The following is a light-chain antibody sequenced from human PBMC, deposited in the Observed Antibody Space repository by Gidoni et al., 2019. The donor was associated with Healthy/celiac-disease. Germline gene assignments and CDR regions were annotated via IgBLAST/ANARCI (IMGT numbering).Light chain of an antibody. CDR2: DAS. Sequence: ESVLTQSPATLSLSPGERATLSCRASQSVSSYLAWYQHKPGQAPRLLIYDASNRATGIPARFSGSGSGTDFTLTISSLEPEDFAVYYCQQRSNWPRTFGQGTKLEIK. CDR1: QSVSSY. J-gene: IGKJ2*01. CDR3: QQRSNWPRT. V-gene: IGKV3-11*01.